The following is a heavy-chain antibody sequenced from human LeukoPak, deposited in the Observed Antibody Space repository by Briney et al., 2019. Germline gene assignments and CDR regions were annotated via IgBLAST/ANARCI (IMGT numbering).Heavy chain of an antibody. V-gene: IGHV3-53*01. Sequence: GGSLRLSCAASGFTVSSNYMSWVRQAPGKGLEWGSVIYSGGSTYYADSVKGRFTISRDNSKNTLYLQMNSLRAEDTAVYYCARGLTYYYDSSGREINWGQGTLVTVSS. D-gene: IGHD3-22*01. CDR3: ARGLTYYYDSSGREIN. CDR2: IYSGGST. J-gene: IGHJ4*02. CDR1: GFTVSSNY.